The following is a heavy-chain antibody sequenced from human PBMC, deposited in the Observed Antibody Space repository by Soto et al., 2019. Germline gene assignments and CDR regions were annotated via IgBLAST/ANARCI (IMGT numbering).Heavy chain of an antibody. Sequence: QVQLVESGGGVVQPGRSLRLSCAASGFTFSSYGMHWVRQAPGKGLEWVAVIWYDGSNKYYADSVKGRFTISRDNSKNTXXLHMNSLRAEDTAVFYCARAPYSSSHGYYYYGMDVWGQGTTVTVSS. CDR1: GFTFSSYG. D-gene: IGHD6-6*01. CDR3: ARAPYSSSHGYYYYGMDV. J-gene: IGHJ6*02. V-gene: IGHV3-33*01. CDR2: IWYDGSNK.